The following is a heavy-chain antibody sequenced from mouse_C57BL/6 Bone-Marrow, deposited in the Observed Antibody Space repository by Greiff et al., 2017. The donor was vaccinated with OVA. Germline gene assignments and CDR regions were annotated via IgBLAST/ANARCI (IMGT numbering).Heavy chain of an antibody. V-gene: IGHV1-75*01. J-gene: IGHJ3*01. CDR1: GYTFTDYY. Sequence: VKLQQSGPELVKPGASVKISCKASGYTFTDYYINWVKQRPGQGLEWIGWIFPGSGSTYYNEKFKGKATLTVDKSSSTAYMLLSSLTSEDSAVYFCAKSGGSSQAWFAYWGQGTLVTVSA. D-gene: IGHD1-1*01. CDR3: AKSGGSSQAWFAY. CDR2: IFPGSGST.